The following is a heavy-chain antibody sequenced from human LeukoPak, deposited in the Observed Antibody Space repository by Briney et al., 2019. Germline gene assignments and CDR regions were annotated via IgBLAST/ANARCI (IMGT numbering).Heavy chain of an antibody. CDR2: INAGNGNT. CDR1: GYTFTNYA. J-gene: IGHJ4*02. Sequence: ASVKLSCKAFGYTFTNYAVNCVRQAPGQRLQWMGWINAGNGNTKYSQEFQGRVTIIRDTSANTVYMELSSLRSEDMAVYYCARGIWSSHSVGYYFDFWGQGTLVTVSS. D-gene: IGHD5/OR15-5a*01. CDR3: ARGIWSSHSVGYYFDF. V-gene: IGHV1-3*03.